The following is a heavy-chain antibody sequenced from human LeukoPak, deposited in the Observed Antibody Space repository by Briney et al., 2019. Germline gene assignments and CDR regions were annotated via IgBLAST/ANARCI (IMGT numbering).Heavy chain of an antibody. J-gene: IGHJ4*02. Sequence: PGGSLRLSCAASGLTFASYAMTWVRQAPGKGLEWVSTIHGSGDRTYYAGSVKGRFTISRDNSKNTLYLQMNGLRVEDTAIYYCAKDEYYDFWSGYYYFDYWGQGTLVTVSS. CDR3: AKDEYYDFWSGYYYFDY. D-gene: IGHD3-3*01. CDR2: IHGSGDRT. V-gene: IGHV3-23*01. CDR1: GLTFASYA.